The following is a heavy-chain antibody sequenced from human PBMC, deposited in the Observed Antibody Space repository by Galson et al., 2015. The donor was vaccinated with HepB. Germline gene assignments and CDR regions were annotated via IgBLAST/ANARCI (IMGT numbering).Heavy chain of an antibody. CDR1: GGTFSSYA. J-gene: IGHJ6*02. CDR2: IIPIFGTA. V-gene: IGHV1-69*13. CDR3: ARDIVVVVAARVLYGMDV. D-gene: IGHD2-15*01. Sequence: SVKVSCKASGGTFSSYAISWVRQAPGQGLEWMGGIIPIFGTANYAQKFQGRVTITADESTSTAYMELSSLRSEDTAVYYCARDIVVVVAARVLYGMDVWGQGTTVTVSS.